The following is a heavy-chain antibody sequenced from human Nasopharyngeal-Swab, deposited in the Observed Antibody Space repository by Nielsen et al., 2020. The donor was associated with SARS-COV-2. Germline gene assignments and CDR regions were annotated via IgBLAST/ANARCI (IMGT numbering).Heavy chain of an antibody. CDR1: GFTFSSYW. CDR2: IKQDGSEK. J-gene: IGHJ6*03. D-gene: IGHD2-2*01. V-gene: IGHV3-7*04. CDR3: ARGYCSSTSCPYYYYYYYYMDV. Sequence: GGSLRLSCAASGFTFSSYWMSWVRQAPGKGLEWVANIKQDGSEKYYVDSVKGRFTISRDNAKNSLYLQMNSLRAEDTAVYYCARGYCSSTSCPYYYYYYYYMDVWGKGTTVTVSS.